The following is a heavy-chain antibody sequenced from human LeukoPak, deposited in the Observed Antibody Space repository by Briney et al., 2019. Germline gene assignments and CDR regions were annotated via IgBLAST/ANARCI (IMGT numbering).Heavy chain of an antibody. D-gene: IGHD1-1*01. CDR2: ISSSSSYI. J-gene: IGHJ4*02. CDR1: GFIFSSYA. Sequence: PGGSLRLSCAVSGFIFSSYAMSWVRQAPGKGLEWVSSISSSSSYIYYADSVKGRFTISRDNAKNSLYLQMNSLRAEDTAVYYCARGSGWNDGDYWGQGTLVTVSS. V-gene: IGHV3-21*01. CDR3: ARGSGWNDGDY.